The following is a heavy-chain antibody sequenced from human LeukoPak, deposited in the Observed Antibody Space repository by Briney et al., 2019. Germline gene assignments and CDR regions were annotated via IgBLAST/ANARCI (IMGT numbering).Heavy chain of an antibody. J-gene: IGHJ5*02. CDR1: GGSVNSGSYH. Sequence: PSETLSLTCSVSGGSVNSGSYHWSWIRQPAGKGLEWIGRIYSSGSTNYNPSLKSRVTMSIDTSKNQFSLKLNSVTAADTAIYYCARDQWWDLQRIWFDPWGQGTLVTVSS. CDR2: IYSSGST. CDR3: ARDQWWDLQRIWFDP. V-gene: IGHV4-61*02. D-gene: IGHD2-15*01.